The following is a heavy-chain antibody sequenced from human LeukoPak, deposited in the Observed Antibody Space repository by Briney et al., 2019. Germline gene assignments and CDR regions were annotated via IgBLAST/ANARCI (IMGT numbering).Heavy chain of an antibody. CDR1: GYTFTGHS. CDR3: AKSRLLWFGEFPNWFDP. J-gene: IGHJ5*02. CDR2: IKPNSGGT. D-gene: IGHD3-10*01. Sequence: ASVTVSCKASGYTFTGHSMYWVRQAPGQGLEWMGWIKPNSGGTNYAQKFQGRVTMTRDTSISTAYMELSSLRSEDTAVYYCAKSRLLWFGEFPNWFDPWGQGTLITVSS. V-gene: IGHV1-2*02.